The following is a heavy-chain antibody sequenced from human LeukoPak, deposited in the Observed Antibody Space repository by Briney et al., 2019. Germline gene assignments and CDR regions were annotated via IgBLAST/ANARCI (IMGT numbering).Heavy chain of an antibody. J-gene: IGHJ4*02. D-gene: IGHD2-2*01. CDR3: AKEAGYCSSTRCYADY. V-gene: IGHV3-23*01. CDR2: ISGSGGST. CDR1: GFTFSSYA. Sequence: PGGSLRLSCAASGFTFSSYAMSWVRQAPGKGLEWVSAISGSGGSTYYADSVKGRFTISRDNSKNTLYLQMNSLRAEDTAVYYCAKEAGYCSSTRCYADYWGQGSLVTVSS.